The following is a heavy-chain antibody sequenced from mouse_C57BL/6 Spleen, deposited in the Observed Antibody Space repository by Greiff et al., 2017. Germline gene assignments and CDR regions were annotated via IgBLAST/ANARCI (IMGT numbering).Heavy chain of an antibody. J-gene: IGHJ4*01. CDR1: GFSLTSYG. CDR3: ARHDDYGPPYAMDY. D-gene: IGHD2-4*01. CDR2: IWSDGST. Sequence: VQLQQSGPGLVAPSQSLSITCTVSGFSLTSYGVHWVRQPPGKGLEWLVVIWSDGSTTYNSALKSRLSISKDNSKSQVFLKMNSLQTDDTAMYYCARHDDYGPPYAMDYWGQGTSVTVSS. V-gene: IGHV2-6-1*01.